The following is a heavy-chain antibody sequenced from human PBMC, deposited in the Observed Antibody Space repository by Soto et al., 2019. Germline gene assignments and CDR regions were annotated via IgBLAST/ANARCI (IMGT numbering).Heavy chain of an antibody. CDR1: GGPMNNYY. V-gene: IGHV4-59*08. Sequence: QVQLQESGPGLVKPSETLSLTCTISGGPMNNYYCSWFRQPRGQGLEWIGYMGYNGFTRYNPSLRSRVAISLDTAKNQFSLNLSSVTAAYTALYYCARQGFGELHGLVDVWGQGIKVTVSS. CDR3: ARQGFGELHGLVDV. D-gene: IGHD3-10*01. CDR2: MGYNGFT. J-gene: IGHJ6*02.